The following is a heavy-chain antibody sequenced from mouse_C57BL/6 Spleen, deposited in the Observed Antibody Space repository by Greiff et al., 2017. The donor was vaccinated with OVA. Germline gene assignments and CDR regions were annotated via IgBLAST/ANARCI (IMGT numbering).Heavy chain of an antibody. J-gene: IGHJ4*01. D-gene: IGHD2-4*01. Sequence: QVQLQQSGAELVMPGASVKLSCKASGYTFTSYWMHWVKQRPGQGLEWIGEIDPSDSYTNYNQKFKGKSTLTVDKSSSTAYMQLSSLTSEDSAVYYCAKGGLGIAMDYWGQGTSDTVSS. CDR2: IDPSDSYT. V-gene: IGHV1-69*01. CDR3: AKGGLGIAMDY. CDR1: GYTFTSYW.